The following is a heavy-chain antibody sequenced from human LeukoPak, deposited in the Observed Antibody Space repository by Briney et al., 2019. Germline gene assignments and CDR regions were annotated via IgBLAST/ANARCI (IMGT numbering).Heavy chain of an antibody. V-gene: IGHV4-34*01. J-gene: IGHJ4*02. CDR2: INHSGST. CDR3: TRGRRDGYNLRNFDY. D-gene: IGHD5-24*01. CDR1: GGSFSGYY. Sequence: SETLSLTCAVYGGSFSGYYWSWIRQPPGKGLEWIGEINHSGSTNYNPSLKSRVTISLDTSKNQFSLKLNSVTAADTAVYYCTRGRRDGYNLRNFDYWGQGTLVTVSS.